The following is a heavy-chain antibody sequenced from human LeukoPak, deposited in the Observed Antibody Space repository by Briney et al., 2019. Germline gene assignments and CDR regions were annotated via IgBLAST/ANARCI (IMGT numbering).Heavy chain of an antibody. Sequence: WASVKVSCKASGYTFTSYAMHWVRQAPGQRLEWMGWINAGNGNTKYSQKFQGRVTITRDTSASTAYMELSSLRSEDTAVYYCARGQPATRGDYWGQGTLVTVSS. V-gene: IGHV1-3*01. CDR2: INAGNGNT. CDR3: ARGQPATRGDY. J-gene: IGHJ4*02. CDR1: GYTFTSYA. D-gene: IGHD5-12*01.